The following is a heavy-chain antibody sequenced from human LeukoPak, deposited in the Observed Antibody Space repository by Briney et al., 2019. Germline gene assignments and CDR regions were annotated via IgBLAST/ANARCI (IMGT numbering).Heavy chain of an antibody. Sequence: GGSLRLSCAASGFTFSSYAMSWVRQAPGKGLEWVSAISGSAGSTYFADSVKGRFTISRDNSKNTLYLQMNSLRAEDTAVYYCAKDRWATQTTYDAFDIWGQGTMVTVSS. V-gene: IGHV3-23*01. J-gene: IGHJ3*02. CDR2: ISGSAGST. CDR1: GFTFSSYA. D-gene: IGHD1-1*01. CDR3: AKDRWATQTTYDAFDI.